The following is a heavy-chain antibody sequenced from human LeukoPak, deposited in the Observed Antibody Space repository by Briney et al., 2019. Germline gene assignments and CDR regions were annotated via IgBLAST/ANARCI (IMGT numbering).Heavy chain of an antibody. CDR2: ISSSGSSI. Sequence: KPGGSLRLSCAASGFIFSDYYMSWIHQAPGKGLEWVSYISSSGSSIYYADSVKGRFTISRDNAKNSLYLQMNSLRAEDTAVYYCAKGGYSIAAYYYYYYMDVWGKGTTVTVSS. D-gene: IGHD6-25*01. CDR3: AKGGYSIAAYYYYYYMDV. J-gene: IGHJ6*03. V-gene: IGHV3-11*01. CDR1: GFIFSDYY.